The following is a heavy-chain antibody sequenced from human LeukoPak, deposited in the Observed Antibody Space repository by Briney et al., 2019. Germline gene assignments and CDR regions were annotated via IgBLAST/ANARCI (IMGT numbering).Heavy chain of an antibody. CDR1: GGSFSDYY. Sequence: SETLSLTCAVYGGSFSDYYWTWIRQPPGKGLEWIGEINHSGSTNYSPSLKSRVTISVDTSKNQFSLKLSSMTAADTAVYYCARNRLHQISTGARYGMDGWGRGTTVTVSS. V-gene: IGHV4-34*01. D-gene: IGHD5-24*01. CDR3: ARNRLHQISTGARYGMDG. J-gene: IGHJ6*04. CDR2: INHSGST.